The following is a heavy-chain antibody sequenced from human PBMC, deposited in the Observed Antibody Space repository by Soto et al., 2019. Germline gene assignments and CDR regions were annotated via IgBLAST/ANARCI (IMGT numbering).Heavy chain of an antibody. CDR1: GFTFSGAA. Sequence: EVQLVESGGDQVQPGGSLKLSCAGSGFTFSGAAMHWVRQAPGKGLEWVGRIRSRTNSFATAYAASLKGRFTISRDDSKNTTYLQMNSLKAEDTAVYYCTRRKNDDIRFYYYYGLDVWGQGTAVTVSS. CDR2: IRSRTNSFAT. D-gene: IGHD3-9*01. J-gene: IGHJ6*02. CDR3: TRRKNDDIRFYYYYGLDV. V-gene: IGHV3-73*01.